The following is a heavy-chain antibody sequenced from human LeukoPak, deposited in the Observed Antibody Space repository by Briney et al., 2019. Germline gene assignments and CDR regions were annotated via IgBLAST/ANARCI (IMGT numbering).Heavy chain of an antibody. CDR2: IYSSGST. D-gene: IGHD5-12*01. V-gene: IGHV4-59*08. J-gene: IGHJ3*02. Sequence: SETLSLTCTVSGGSISSYYWSWIRQPPGKGLEWIGYIYSSGSTNYSPSLKSQVTISVDTSKNQFSLKLYSVTAADTAVYYCARRYSGYGNAFDIWGQGTMVTVSS. CDR3: ARRYSGYGNAFDI. CDR1: GGSISSYY.